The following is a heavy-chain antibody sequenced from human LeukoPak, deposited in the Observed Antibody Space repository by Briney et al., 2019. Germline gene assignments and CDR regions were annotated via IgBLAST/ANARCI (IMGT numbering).Heavy chain of an antibody. D-gene: IGHD4-17*01. J-gene: IGHJ4*02. CDR2: ISASGGST. CDR3: ARDLSGDYGIFDY. V-gene: IGHV3-23*01. Sequence: GGSLRLSCAAPGFTFSSSAMSWVRQVPGKGLEWVSGISASGGSTYYADSVKGRFTISRDNAKNSLYLQMNSLRAEDTAVYYCARDLSGDYGIFDYWGQGTLVTVSS. CDR1: GFTFSSSA.